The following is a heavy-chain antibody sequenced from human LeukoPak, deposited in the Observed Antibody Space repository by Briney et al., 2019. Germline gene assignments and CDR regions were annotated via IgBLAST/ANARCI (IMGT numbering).Heavy chain of an antibody. V-gene: IGHV3-30*04. Sequence: GRSLRLSCAASGFTFSSYAMHWVRQAPGKGLEWVAVISYDGSNKYYADSVKGRFTISRDNSKNTRYLQMNSLRAEDTAVYYCARDPPAQDIVVVPAATPWEDYWGQGTLVTVSS. CDR3: ARDPPAQDIVVVPAATPWEDY. D-gene: IGHD2-2*01. J-gene: IGHJ4*02. CDR2: ISYDGSNK. CDR1: GFTFSSYA.